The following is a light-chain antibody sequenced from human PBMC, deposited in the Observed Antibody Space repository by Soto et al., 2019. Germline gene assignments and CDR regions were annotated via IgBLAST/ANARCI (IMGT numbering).Light chain of an antibody. J-gene: IGKJ4*01. CDR3: QQRRDWPPLT. Sequence: EVVLTQSPVTLALSPGERATLSCRASQNVDSYVAWYQQKPGQAPRLLIYDASNRATGIPARFSGSGSGTDFTLTISSLEPEDFAVYYCQQRRDWPPLTFGGGTKVEIK. CDR2: DAS. V-gene: IGKV3-11*01. CDR1: QNVDSY.